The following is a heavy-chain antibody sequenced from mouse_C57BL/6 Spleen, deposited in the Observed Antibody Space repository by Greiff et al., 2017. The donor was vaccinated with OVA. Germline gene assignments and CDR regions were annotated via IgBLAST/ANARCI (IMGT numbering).Heavy chain of an antibody. J-gene: IGHJ1*03. D-gene: IGHD1-1*01. CDR2: ISYDGSN. CDR3: ARGGGSSYVWYFDV. V-gene: IGHV3-6*01. Sequence: EVKLMESGPGLVKPSQSLSLTCSVTGYSITSGYYWNWIRQFPGNKLEWMGYISYDGSNNYNPSLKNRISITRDTSKNQFFLKLNSVTTEDTATYYCARGGGSSYVWYFDVWGTGTTVTVSS. CDR1: GYSITSGYY.